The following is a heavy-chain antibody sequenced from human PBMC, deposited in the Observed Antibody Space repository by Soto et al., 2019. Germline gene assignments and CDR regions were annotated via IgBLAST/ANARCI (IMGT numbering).Heavy chain of an antibody. CDR1: GFTFSSNG. V-gene: IGHV3-23*01. Sequence: EVHLLESGGGLVQPGGSLRLSCATSGFTFSSNGLSWVRQAPGKGLEWVSLIAGNSGGTYYADSVKGRFTISRDDSKNALYLQMNSLRVEDTAVYYCASRRGKEHSFDCWGQGTLVTVSS. J-gene: IGHJ4*02. CDR3: ASRRGKEHSFDC. CDR2: IAGNSGGT. D-gene: IGHD3-3*02.